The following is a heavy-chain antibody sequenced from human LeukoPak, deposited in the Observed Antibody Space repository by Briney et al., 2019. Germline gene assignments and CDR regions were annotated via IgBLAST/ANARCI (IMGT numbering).Heavy chain of an antibody. V-gene: IGHV3-30*04. CDR3: ARHGDSYDSPYDY. CDR1: GFTFSSYA. J-gene: IGHJ4*02. D-gene: IGHD5-12*01. CDR2: ISYDGSNK. Sequence: GGSLRLSCAASGFTFSSYAMHWVRQAPGKGLKWVAVISYDGSNKYYADSVKGRFTISRDNSKNTLYLQMNSLRAEDTAVYYCARHGDSYDSPYDYWGQGTLVTVSS.